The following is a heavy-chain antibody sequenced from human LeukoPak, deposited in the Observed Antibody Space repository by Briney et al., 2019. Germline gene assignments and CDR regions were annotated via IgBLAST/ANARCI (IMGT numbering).Heavy chain of an antibody. CDR1: GYTFTSYD. Sequence: ASVKVSCKASGYTFTSYDINWVRQATGQGLEWMGWMNPNSGNTGYAQKFQGRVTITRNTSISTAYMELSSLRSEDTAVYYCATVFWGYYGSGINYFDYWGQGTLVTVSS. CDR3: ATVFWGYYGSGINYFDY. J-gene: IGHJ4*02. D-gene: IGHD3-10*01. V-gene: IGHV1-8*03. CDR2: MNPNSGNT.